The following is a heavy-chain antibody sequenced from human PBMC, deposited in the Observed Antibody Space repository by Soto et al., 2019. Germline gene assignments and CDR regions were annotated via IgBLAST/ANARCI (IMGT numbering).Heavy chain of an antibody. CDR1: GGSVSSDNYY. CDR3: ASWYSSTWSNFDY. V-gene: IGHV4-61*01. CDR2: IYYSGST. Sequence: TSETLSLTCTVSGGSVSSDNYYWNWIRQPPGKGLEWIGYIYYSGSTNYNPSLKSRVTISVDTSKNQFSLKLNSVTAADTAVYYCASWYSSTWSNFDYWGQGTLVTVSS. D-gene: IGHD6-13*01. J-gene: IGHJ4*02.